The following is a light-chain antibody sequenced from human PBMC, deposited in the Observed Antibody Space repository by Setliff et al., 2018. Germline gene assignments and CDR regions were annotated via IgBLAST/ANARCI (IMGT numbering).Light chain of an antibody. Sequence: QSALTQPASVSGSPGQSITISCTGTSRDVGYYNLVSWYQQHPGKAPKVILYDFKTRPSGVSDRFSGSKSGNTASLTISGLQAEDEADYYCCSYAGGSAFAFGTGTKVT. CDR2: DFK. J-gene: IGLJ1*01. CDR1: SRDVGYYNL. V-gene: IGLV2-23*02. CDR3: CSYAGGSAFA.